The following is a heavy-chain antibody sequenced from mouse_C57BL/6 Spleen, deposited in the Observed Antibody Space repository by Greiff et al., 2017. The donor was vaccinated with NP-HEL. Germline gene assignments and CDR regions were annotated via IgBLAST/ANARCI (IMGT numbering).Heavy chain of an antibody. CDR2: IHPNSGST. CDR1: GYTFTSYW. CDR3: ARRTVYYFDY. J-gene: IGHJ2*01. V-gene: IGHV1-64*01. Sequence: QVQLQQSGAELVKPGASVKLSCKASGYTFTSYWMHWVKQRPGQGLEWIGMIHPNSGSTNYNEKFKSKATLTVDKSSSTAYMQLSSLTSEDSAVYYCARRTVYYFDYWGQGTTLTVSS.